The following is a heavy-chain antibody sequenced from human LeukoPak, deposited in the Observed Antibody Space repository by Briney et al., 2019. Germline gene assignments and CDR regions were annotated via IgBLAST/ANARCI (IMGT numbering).Heavy chain of an antibody. CDR2: ISYSGTT. CDR3: ARDTHFDY. CDR1: GGSISNFY. J-gene: IGHJ4*02. V-gene: IGHV4-59*12. Sequence: PSETLSLTCPVSGGSISNFYWTWIRQSPGKGLEWIGYISYSGTTKYSPSLKSRVTMSLDTSKNQFSLKLNSVTAADTAVYYCARDTHFDYWGQGTLVTVSS.